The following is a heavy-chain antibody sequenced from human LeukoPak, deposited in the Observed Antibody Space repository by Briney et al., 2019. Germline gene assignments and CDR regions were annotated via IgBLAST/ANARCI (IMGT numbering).Heavy chain of an antibody. D-gene: IGHD2-15*01. CDR2: ISGSGGSI. V-gene: IGHV3-23*01. CDR1: GFTFSSYA. CDR3: AGSYYLLRFDY. Sequence: GGSLRLSCAASGFTFSSYAMSWVRQAPGKGLEWVSAISGSGGSIYYAGSVKGRFTISRDNSKNTLYLQMNSLRAEDTAVYYCAGSYYLLRFDYWGQGTLVTVSS. J-gene: IGHJ4*02.